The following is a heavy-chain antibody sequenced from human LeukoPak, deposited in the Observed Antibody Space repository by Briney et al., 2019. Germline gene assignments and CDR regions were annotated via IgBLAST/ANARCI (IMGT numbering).Heavy chain of an antibody. J-gene: IGHJ4*02. CDR3: AKGVDYFDY. Sequence: GGSLRLSCAASGFTFSNYAMTWVRQAPGKGLEWVSAITASGGTTYYADSVRGRFTISRDNSKNTLYLQMNSLRAEDTAVYYCAKGVDYFDYWGQGTLVTVSS. V-gene: IGHV3-23*01. CDR2: ITASGGTT. CDR1: GFTFSNYA. D-gene: IGHD2-15*01.